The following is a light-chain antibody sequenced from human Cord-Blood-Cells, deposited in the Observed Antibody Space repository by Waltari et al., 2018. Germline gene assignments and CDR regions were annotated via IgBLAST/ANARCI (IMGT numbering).Light chain of an antibody. V-gene: IGKV3-20*01. J-gene: IGKJ3*01. CDR2: GAS. Sequence: EIVLTPSPVPLSLSPAERATLSCRARQRVSSSYLAWYQQKPGQAPRHLIYGASSRATGIPDRFSGSESGTDFTLSISRLEPEDFAVYYCQQYRSSVFNLGPGTKVDIK. CDR1: QRVSSSY. CDR3: QQYRSSVFN.